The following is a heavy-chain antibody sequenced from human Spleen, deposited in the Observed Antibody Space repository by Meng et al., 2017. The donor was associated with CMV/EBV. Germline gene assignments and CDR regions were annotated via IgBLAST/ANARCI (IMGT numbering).Heavy chain of an antibody. CDR1: GFTFSSYG. J-gene: IGHJ4*02. CDR3: AREPYSSGWYGDY. Sequence: GESLKISCAASGFTFSSYGMHWVRQAPGKGLEWVANIKQDGSEKYYVDSVKGRFTISRDNAKNSLYLQMNSLRAEDTAVYYCAREPYSSGWYGDYWGQGTLVTVSS. D-gene: IGHD6-19*01. CDR2: IKQDGSEK. V-gene: IGHV3-7*01.